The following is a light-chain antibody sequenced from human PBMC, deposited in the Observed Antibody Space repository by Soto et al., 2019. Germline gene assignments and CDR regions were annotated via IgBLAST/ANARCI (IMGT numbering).Light chain of an antibody. Sequence: EIVMTQSPATLSVSPGERPTLSCRASQSVSSNLAWYQQKPGQPPRLLIYGASTRATGIPARFSGSGSGTESNLTSSSLHSEDFAVYYCQQYNNWPLTFGGGTKVEIK. V-gene: IGKV3-15*01. CDR2: GAS. CDR3: QQYNNWPLT. CDR1: QSVSSN. J-gene: IGKJ4*01.